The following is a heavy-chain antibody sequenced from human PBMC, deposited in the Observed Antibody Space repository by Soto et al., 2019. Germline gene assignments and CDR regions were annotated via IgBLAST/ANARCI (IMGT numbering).Heavy chain of an antibody. CDR3: ARSPRSSPYFDY. Sequence: GASLKISCRCSGHTFSNFWIAWVRHLPGKGLEWMGIIYPGDHETRYSPSFHGKVTISADKSINTAYLQWSSLEASDSAFYYCARSPRSSPYFDYWGQGALVTVSS. CDR1: GHTFSNFW. J-gene: IGHJ4*02. D-gene: IGHD6-13*01. V-gene: IGHV5-51*01. CDR2: IYPGDHET.